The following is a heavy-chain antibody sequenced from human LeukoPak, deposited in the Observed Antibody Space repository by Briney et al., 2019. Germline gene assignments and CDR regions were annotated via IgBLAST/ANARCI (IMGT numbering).Heavy chain of an antibody. CDR3: ARGGYSGYDLDY. CDR1: GYTFTSYD. J-gene: IGHJ4*02. D-gene: IGHD5-12*01. V-gene: IGHV1-8*01. CDR2: KNPNSGNT. Sequence: ASVKVSCKASGYTFTSYDINWVRQATGQGLEWMGWKNPNSGNTGYAQKFQGRVTMTRNTSISTAYMELSSLRSEDTAVYYCARGGYSGYDLDYWGQGTLVTVSS.